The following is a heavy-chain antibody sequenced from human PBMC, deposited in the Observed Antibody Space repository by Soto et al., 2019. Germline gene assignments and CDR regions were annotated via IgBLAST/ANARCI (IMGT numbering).Heavy chain of an antibody. V-gene: IGHV3-53*01. CDR3: ASHPPRGDYKKYATTY. D-gene: IGHD4-17*01. CDR2: IYSEGTP. Sequence: GGSLRLSCAASGFTVGSSYMSWVRQAPGKGLEWVSVIYSEGTPYYADSVKGRFTISRDNAKNSLYLQMNSLRAEDTAVYYCASHPPRGDYKKYATTYWGQGTLVTVSS. J-gene: IGHJ4*02. CDR1: GFTVGSSY.